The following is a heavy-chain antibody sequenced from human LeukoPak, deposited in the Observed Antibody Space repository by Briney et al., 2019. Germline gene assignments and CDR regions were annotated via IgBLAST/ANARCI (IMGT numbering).Heavy chain of an antibody. CDR3: ARDARSGSYGFPYYFDY. V-gene: IGHV3-48*03. Sequence: GGSLRLSCAASGFTFSSYEMNWVRQAPGKGLEWVSYITSSGSTIYYADSVKGRFTISRDNAKNSLYLQMNSLRAEDTAVYYCARDARSGSYGFPYYFDYWGQGTLVTVSS. D-gene: IGHD1-26*01. CDR1: GFTFSSYE. CDR2: ITSSGSTI. J-gene: IGHJ4*02.